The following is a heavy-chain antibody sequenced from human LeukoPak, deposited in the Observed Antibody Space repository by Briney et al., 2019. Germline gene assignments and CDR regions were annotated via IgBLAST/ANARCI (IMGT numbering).Heavy chain of an antibody. CDR1: GFTFSSYE. Sequence: GGSLRLSCAASGFTFSSYEMNWVRQAPGKGLEWVSYISSSGSTIYYADSVKGRFTISRDNAKNSLYLQMNSLRAEDTAVYYCAKSDYVFGWFDPWGQGTLVTVSS. CDR3: AKSDYVFGWFDP. J-gene: IGHJ5*02. V-gene: IGHV3-48*03. D-gene: IGHD3-16*01. CDR2: ISSSGSTI.